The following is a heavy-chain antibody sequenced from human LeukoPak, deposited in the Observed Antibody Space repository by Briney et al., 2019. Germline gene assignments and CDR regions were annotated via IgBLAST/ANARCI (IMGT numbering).Heavy chain of an antibody. Sequence: GASVKVSCKASGYTSTTYDLHWVRQAPGQGLEWIGVINPSSDATIYAENFQGRVTMTSDTSTSTVYMELSSLRAEDTAVYYCARGYRKTRFDYWGPGTLVTVSS. CDR1: GYTSTTYD. D-gene: IGHD2-2*02. CDR2: INPSSDAT. J-gene: IGHJ4*02. V-gene: IGHV1-46*01. CDR3: ARGYRKTRFDY.